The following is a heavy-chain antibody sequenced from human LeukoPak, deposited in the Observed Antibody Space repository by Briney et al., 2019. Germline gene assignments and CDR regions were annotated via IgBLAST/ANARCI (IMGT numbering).Heavy chain of an antibody. D-gene: IGHD2-15*01. CDR3: ARRVGVGVVDY. Sequence: SETLSLTCTVSGGSISSSSYYWGWIRQPPGKGLEWIGSIYYSGSTYDNPSLKSRVTISVDTSKNQFSLKLSSVTAADTAVYYCARRVGVGVVDYWGQGTLVTVSS. J-gene: IGHJ4*02. CDR2: IYYSGST. V-gene: IGHV4-39*01. CDR1: GGSISSSSYY.